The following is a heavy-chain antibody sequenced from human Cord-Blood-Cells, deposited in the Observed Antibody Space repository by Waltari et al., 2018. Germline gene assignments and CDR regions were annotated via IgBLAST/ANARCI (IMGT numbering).Heavy chain of an antibody. Sequence: QVQLQESGPGLVKPSETLSLTCTVSGGSISSSYWSWIRPPPGKGLEWIGYIYYSGSTNYNPSLKSRVTISVDTSKNQFSLKLSSVTAADTAVYYCARRSIAAAGTNYYYYYMDVWGKGTTVTVSS. CDR1: GGSISSSY. CDR2: IYYSGST. D-gene: IGHD6-13*01. J-gene: IGHJ6*03. V-gene: IGHV4-59*08. CDR3: ARRSIAAAGTNYYYYYMDV.